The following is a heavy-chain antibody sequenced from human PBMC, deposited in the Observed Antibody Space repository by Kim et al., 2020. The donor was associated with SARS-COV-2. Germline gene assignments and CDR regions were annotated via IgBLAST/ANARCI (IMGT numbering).Heavy chain of an antibody. J-gene: IGHJ4*02. V-gene: IGHV1-46*01. D-gene: IGHD3-22*01. CDR3: ARDPLDYYDSSGYIVGG. CDR2: INPSGGST. CDR1: GYTFTSYY. Sequence: ASVKVSCKASGYTFTSYYMHWVRQAPGQGLEWMGIINPSGGSTSYAQKFQGRVTMTRDTSTSTVYMELSSLRSEDTAVYYCARDPLDYYDSSGYIVGGWGQGTLVTVSS.